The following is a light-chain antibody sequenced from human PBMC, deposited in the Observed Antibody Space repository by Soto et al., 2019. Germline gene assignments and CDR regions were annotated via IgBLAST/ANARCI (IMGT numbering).Light chain of an antibody. J-gene: IGKJ1*01. CDR3: QQYFEWPPRT. Sequence: VMTQSQATLSVSPGERATLSCWASETVATNLAWYQQKPGQAHRLLISGASTRAAGISDRFRGSGSGTEFTLTISSLRSEDSAIYYCQQYFEWPPRTFGQGTKVEI. CDR1: ETVATN. CDR2: GAS. V-gene: IGKV3-15*01.